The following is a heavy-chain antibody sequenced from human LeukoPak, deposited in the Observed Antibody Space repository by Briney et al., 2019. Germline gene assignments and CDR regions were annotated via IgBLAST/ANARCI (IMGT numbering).Heavy chain of an antibody. CDR2: IYPGDSDT. CDR3: ARRDGYDSTTFDY. J-gene: IGHJ4*02. D-gene: IGHD5-24*01. CDR1: GXSFSSYC. Sequence: GESLKISFKGSGXSFSSYCIGWVRQMPGKGLEWMGIIYPGDSDTRYSPSFQGQVTISADKPISTAYLQWSILKASDTAMYYCARRDGYDSTTFDYWGQGTLVTVSS. V-gene: IGHV5-51*01.